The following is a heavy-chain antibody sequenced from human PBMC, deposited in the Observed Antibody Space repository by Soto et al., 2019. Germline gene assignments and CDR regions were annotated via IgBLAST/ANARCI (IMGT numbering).Heavy chain of an antibody. CDR2: IYYSGST. CDR1: GGSISSGDYY. D-gene: IGHD2-15*01. V-gene: IGHV4-30-4*01. CDR3: ARARGARYFDY. J-gene: IGHJ4*02. Sequence: QVQLQESGPGLVKPSQTLSLTCTVSGGSISSGDYYWSWIRQPPGKGLEWIGYIYYSGSTYYNPSLKSRLTTSVDTSTNQFSLKLSSVTAADTAVYYCARARGARYFDYWGQGTLVTVSS.